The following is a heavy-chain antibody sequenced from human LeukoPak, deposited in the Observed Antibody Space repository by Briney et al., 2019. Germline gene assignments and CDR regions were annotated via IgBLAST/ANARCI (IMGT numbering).Heavy chain of an antibody. J-gene: IGHJ4*02. V-gene: IGHV1-2*06. CDR3: ARVKRSGYDYSSGGFDY. D-gene: IGHD5-12*01. Sequence: GASVKVSCKASGYTFTGYYMHWVRRAPGQGLEWMGRINPNSGGTNYAQKFQGRVTMTRDTSISTAYMELSRLRSDDTAVYYCARVKRSGYDYSSGGFDYWGQGTLVTVSS. CDR1: GYTFTGYY. CDR2: INPNSGGT.